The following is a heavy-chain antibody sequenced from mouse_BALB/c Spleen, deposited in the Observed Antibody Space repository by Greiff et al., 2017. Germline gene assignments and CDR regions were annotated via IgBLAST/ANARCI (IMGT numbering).Heavy chain of an antibody. CDR1: GYTFTNYW. V-gene: IGHV1-63*02. CDR2: IYPGGGYT. J-gene: IGHJ1*01. D-gene: IGHD1-1*01. CDR3: ARDGSSYRYFDV. Sequence: QVHVKQSGAELVRPGTSVKISCKASGYTFTNYWLGWVKQRPGHGLEWIGDIYPGGGYTNYNEKFKGKATLTADTSSSTAYMQLSSLTSEDSAVYFCARDGSSYRYFDVWGAGTTVTVSS.